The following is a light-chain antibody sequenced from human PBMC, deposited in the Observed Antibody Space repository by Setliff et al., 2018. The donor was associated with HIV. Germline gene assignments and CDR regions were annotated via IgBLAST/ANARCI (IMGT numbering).Light chain of an antibody. Sequence: NFMLTQPHSVSESPGKTVTISCTRNSGSSASNYVQWYQQRPGSSPTTVIYDNNQRPSGVPDWFSGSIDSSSNSASLTISGLKTADEADYYCQSYDSNIVVFGGGTKVTVL. V-gene: IGLV6-57*01. CDR2: DNN. CDR3: QSYDSNIVV. CDR1: SGSSASNY. J-gene: IGLJ2*01.